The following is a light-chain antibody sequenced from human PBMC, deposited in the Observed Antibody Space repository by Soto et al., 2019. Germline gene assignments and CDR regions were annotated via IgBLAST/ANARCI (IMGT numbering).Light chain of an antibody. V-gene: IGKV3-15*01. CDR2: GAS. Sequence: EIVLTQSPGTLSLSPGERAILSCRASQSVSSSFLAWYRQNPGQAPRLLIYGASTRATGIPARFSGSGSGTEFTLTISSLQSEDFAVYYCQQYNNWPWTFGQGTKVDVK. J-gene: IGKJ1*01. CDR1: QSVSSS. CDR3: QQYNNWPWT.